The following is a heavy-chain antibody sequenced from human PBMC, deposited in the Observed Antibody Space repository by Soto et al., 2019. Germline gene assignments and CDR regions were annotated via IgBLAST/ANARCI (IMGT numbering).Heavy chain of an antibody. Sequence: ASVKVSCKASGYTFTSYGISWVRQAPGQGLEWMGWISAYNGNTNYAQKLQGRVTMTTDTSTSTAYMELRSLRSDDTAVYYCARGGVDYGDSLGVGMDYWGQGTLVTVSS. CDR3: ARGGVDYGDSLGVGMDY. CDR2: ISAYNGNT. CDR1: GYTFTSYG. D-gene: IGHD4-17*01. J-gene: IGHJ4*02. V-gene: IGHV1-18*01.